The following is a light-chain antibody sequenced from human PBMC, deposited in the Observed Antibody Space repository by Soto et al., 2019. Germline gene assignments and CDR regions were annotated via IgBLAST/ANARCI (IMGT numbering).Light chain of an antibody. CDR2: AAS. Sequence: DIQMTQSPSPLSASVGDRIIITCRASQTIARYINWFQQKSGQPPKLLVYAASTLRHGVPSRFSASGSGSHFTPTINSLQPEDLATYYCQQSYHAPFNFGPGTKVDIK. V-gene: IGKV1-39*01. CDR1: QTIARY. CDR3: QQSYHAPFN. J-gene: IGKJ3*01.